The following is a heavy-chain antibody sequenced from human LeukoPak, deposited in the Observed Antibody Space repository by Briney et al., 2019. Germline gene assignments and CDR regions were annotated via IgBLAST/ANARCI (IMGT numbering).Heavy chain of an antibody. CDR2: IYYSGST. CDR1: GGSISSYY. V-gene: IGHV4-59*01. J-gene: IGHJ4*02. Sequence: PSGTLSLTCTVSGGSISSYYWSWIRQPPGKGLEWIGYIYYSGSTNYNPSLKSRVTISVDTSKNQFSLKLSSVTAADTAVYYCARSYCGGDCYLDYWGQGTLVTVSS. D-gene: IGHD2-21*02. CDR3: ARSYCGGDCYLDY.